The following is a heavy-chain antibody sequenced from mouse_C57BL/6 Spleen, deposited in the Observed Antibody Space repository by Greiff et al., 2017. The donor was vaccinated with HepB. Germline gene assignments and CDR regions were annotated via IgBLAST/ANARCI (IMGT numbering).Heavy chain of an antibody. CDR3: TREWGYDGGGYAMDY. CDR1: GFTFSSYA. Sequence: EVMLVESGEGLVKPGGSLKLSCAASGFTFSSYAMSWVRQTPEKRLEWVGYISSGGDYIYYADTVKGRFTISRDNARNTLYLQMSSLKSEDTAMYYCTREWGYDGGGYAMDYWGQGTSVTVSS. V-gene: IGHV5-9-1*02. CDR2: ISSGGDYI. D-gene: IGHD2-2*01. J-gene: IGHJ4*01.